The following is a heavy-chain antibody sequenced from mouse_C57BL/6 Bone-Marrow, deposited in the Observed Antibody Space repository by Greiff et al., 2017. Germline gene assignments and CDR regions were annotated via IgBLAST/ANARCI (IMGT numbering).Heavy chain of an antibody. J-gene: IGHJ3*01. CDR1: GYAFSSSW. Sequence: QVQLQQSGPELVKPGASVKISCKASGYAFSSSWMNWVKQRPGKGREWIGRIYPGDGDTNYNGKFKGKATLTADKSSSTAYMHLSSLTSEDSAVYFCASGYYDYDGGAWFAYWGQGTLVTVSA. D-gene: IGHD2-4*01. CDR2: IYPGDGDT. CDR3: ASGYYDYDGGAWFAY. V-gene: IGHV1-82*01.